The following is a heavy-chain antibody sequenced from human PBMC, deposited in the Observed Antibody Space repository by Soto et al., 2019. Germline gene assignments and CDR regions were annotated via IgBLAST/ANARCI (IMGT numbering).Heavy chain of an antibody. CDR3: TKARCSGNPCYVPDY. Sequence: PGGSLRLSCDASGFTFSTYALHWVRQAPGKGLEWVSAISDSGGSPYYADSVQGRFTISRDNFKNTLFLLMNSLRAEDTATYYCTKARCSGNPCYVPDYWGHGTLVTVSS. V-gene: IGHV3-23*01. J-gene: IGHJ4*01. D-gene: IGHD2-15*01. CDR2: ISDSGGSP. CDR1: GFTFSTYA.